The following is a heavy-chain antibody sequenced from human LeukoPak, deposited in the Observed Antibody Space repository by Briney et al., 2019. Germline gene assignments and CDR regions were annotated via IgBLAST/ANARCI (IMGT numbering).Heavy chain of an antibody. Sequence: GGSLRLSYAASGFTFSDYYMSWIRQAPGKGLEWVSYISSSGSTIYYADSVKGRFTISRDNAKNSLYLQMNSLRAEDTAVYYCARGSGEEYYYYYYMDVWGKGTTVTVSS. V-gene: IGHV3-11*01. J-gene: IGHJ6*03. CDR1: GFTFSDYY. CDR3: ARGSGEEYYYYYYMDV. D-gene: IGHD4-17*01. CDR2: ISSSGSTI.